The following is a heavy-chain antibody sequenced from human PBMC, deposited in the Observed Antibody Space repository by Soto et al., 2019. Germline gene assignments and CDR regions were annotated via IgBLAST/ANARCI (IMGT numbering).Heavy chain of an antibody. J-gene: IGHJ6*02. Sequence: PGGSLRLSCAASGFTFSSYAMSWVRQAPGKGLEWVSAISGSGSSTYYADSVKGRFTISRDNSKNTLYLQMNSLRAEDTAVYYCAKEGYDILTGYIDYYGMDVWGQGTTVTVSS. CDR2: ISGSGSST. CDR1: GFTFSSYA. V-gene: IGHV3-23*01. CDR3: AKEGYDILTGYIDYYGMDV. D-gene: IGHD3-9*01.